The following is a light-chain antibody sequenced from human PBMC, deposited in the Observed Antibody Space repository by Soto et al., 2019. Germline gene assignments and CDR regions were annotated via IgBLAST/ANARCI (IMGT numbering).Light chain of an antibody. J-gene: IGKJ1*01. CDR3: QHSYSNPCT. CDR1: QNIGIY. CDR2: GAS. V-gene: IGKV1-39*01. Sequence: DLQLTQSPSSLSASVGDRVTITCRASQNIGIYLNWYHQKAGKAPKLLVFGASTLQSGVPPIFSGSGSGTECTLSSGSLQSEYFATYYCQHSYSNPCTFGQGTKVELK.